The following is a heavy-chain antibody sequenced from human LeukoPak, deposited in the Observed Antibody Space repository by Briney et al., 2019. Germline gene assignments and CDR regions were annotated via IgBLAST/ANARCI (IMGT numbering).Heavy chain of an antibody. CDR3: ARGAAMVLRNNYYFDS. CDR2: INHGGSP. CDR1: GGSFSNYY. Sequence: PSETLSLTCAVYGGSFSNYYWTWIRQPPGKGLERIGEINHGGSPNHSPSLKSRVTISVDTSKSQFSLKLSSVTAADTAVYYCARGAAMVLRNNYYFDSWGQGTLVTVSS. J-gene: IGHJ4*02. V-gene: IGHV4-34*01. D-gene: IGHD5-18*01.